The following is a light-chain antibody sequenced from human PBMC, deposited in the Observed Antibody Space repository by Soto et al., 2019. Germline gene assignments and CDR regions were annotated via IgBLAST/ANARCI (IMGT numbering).Light chain of an antibody. Sequence: EIVMTQSPATLSVSPGERATLSCRASQSVSSNLAWYQQKPGQAPRLLIYGASTRATGIPARFSGSGSGTEFTLTISSLQSDVFNVSSSTENYTF. V-gene: IGKV3-15*01. J-gene: IGKJ2*01. CDR3: TENYT. CDR1: QSVSSN. CDR2: GAS.